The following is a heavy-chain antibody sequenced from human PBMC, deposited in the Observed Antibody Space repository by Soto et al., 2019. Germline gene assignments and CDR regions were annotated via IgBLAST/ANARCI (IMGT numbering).Heavy chain of an antibody. D-gene: IGHD4-4*01. J-gene: IGHJ6*02. Sequence: ASVKVSCKASGGTFSSYAISWVRQAPGQGLEWMGGINPSGGSTSYAQKFQGRVTMTRDTSTSTVYMELSSLRSEDTAVYYCARDLRDYSNNYYYYGMDVWGQGTTVTVSS. V-gene: IGHV1-46*01. CDR3: ARDLRDYSNNYYYYGMDV. CDR2: INPSGGST. CDR1: GGTFSSYA.